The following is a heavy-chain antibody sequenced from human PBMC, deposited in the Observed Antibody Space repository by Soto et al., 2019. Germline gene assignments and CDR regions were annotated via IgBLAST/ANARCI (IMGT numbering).Heavy chain of an antibody. Sequence: QLQLQESGPGLVKPSETLSLTCTVSGGSISSSSYYWGWIRQPPGKGLEWIGSIYYSGSTYYNPSLKSRVTISVDTSKNQFSLKLSSVTAADTAVYYCARQGYKFAYFDYWGQGTLVTVSS. CDR1: GGSISSSSYY. CDR2: IYYSGST. V-gene: IGHV4-39*01. D-gene: IGHD5-12*01. J-gene: IGHJ4*02. CDR3: ARQGYKFAYFDY.